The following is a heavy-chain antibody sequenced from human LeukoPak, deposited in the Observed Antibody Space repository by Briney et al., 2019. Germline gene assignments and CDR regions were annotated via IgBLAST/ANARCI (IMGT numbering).Heavy chain of an antibody. J-gene: IGHJ4*02. V-gene: IGHV4-34*01. CDR3: ARGFGKGIAAAGYDY. Sequence: SETLSLTCAVYGGSFSGYYWSWIRQSPGKGLEWIGEINHSGSTNYNPSLKSRVTISVDTSKNQFSLKLSSVTAADTAVYYCARGFGKGIAAAGYDYWGQGTLVTVSS. CDR2: INHSGST. D-gene: IGHD6-13*01. CDR1: GGSFSGYY.